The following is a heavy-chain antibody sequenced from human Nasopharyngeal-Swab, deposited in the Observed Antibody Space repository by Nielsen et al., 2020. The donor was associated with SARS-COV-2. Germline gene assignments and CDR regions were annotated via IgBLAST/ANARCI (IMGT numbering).Heavy chain of an antibody. CDR1: GGSISSGGYY. CDR3: AREVALIAAAGAREDWFDP. Sequence: SETLSLTCTVSGGSISSGGYYWSWLRQHPGKGLEWIGYIYYSGSTYYNPSLKSRVTISVDTSKNQFSLKLSSVTAADTAVYYCAREVALIAAAGAREDWFDPWGQGTLVTVSS. V-gene: IGHV4-31*03. D-gene: IGHD6-13*01. CDR2: IYYSGST. J-gene: IGHJ5*02.